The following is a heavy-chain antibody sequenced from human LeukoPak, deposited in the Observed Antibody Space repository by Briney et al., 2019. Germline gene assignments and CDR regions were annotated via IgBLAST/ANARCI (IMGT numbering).Heavy chain of an antibody. CDR3: ARGVSGYFYLFDC. D-gene: IGHD3-22*01. V-gene: IGHV1-2*02. Sequence: ASVKVSCKASGYTFTDYYMHWVRQAPGLGLEWMGWINPNSGGTNSAQKFQGRVTMTRDTSISTGYMELSRLRSDDTAVYYCARGVSGYFYLFDCWGQGTLVTVSS. J-gene: IGHJ4*02. CDR2: INPNSGGT. CDR1: GYTFTDYY.